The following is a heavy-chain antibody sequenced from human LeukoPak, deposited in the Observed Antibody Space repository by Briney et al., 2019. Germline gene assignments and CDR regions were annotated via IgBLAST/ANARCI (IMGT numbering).Heavy chain of an antibody. CDR3: ARGDGSGSYYYFDY. V-gene: IGHV4-34*01. Sequence: ASETLSLTCAVYGGSFSGYYWSWIRQPPGKGLEWIGEINHSGSTNYNPSLKSRVTISVDTSKNQFSLKLSSVTAADTAVYYCARGDGSGSYYYFDYWGQGTLVTVSS. J-gene: IGHJ4*02. CDR2: INHSGST. CDR1: GGSFSGYY. D-gene: IGHD3-10*01.